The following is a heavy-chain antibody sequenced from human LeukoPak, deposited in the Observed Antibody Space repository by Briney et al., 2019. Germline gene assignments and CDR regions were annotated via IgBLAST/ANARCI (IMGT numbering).Heavy chain of an antibody. CDR2: INPNTGST. CDR3: ARVHRIAARPGWFDP. J-gene: IGHJ5*02. V-gene: IGHV1-46*01. Sequence: ASVKVSCKASGYTFTAYYIHWVRQAPGQGLEWLGRINPNTGSTSYAQKFQGRVTMTRDTSTSTVYMELSSLRSEDTAVYYCARVHRIAARPGWFDPWGQGTLVTVSS. D-gene: IGHD6-6*01. CDR1: GYTFTAYY.